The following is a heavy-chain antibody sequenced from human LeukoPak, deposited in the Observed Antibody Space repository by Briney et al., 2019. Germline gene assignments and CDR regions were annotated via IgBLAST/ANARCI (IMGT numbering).Heavy chain of an antibody. J-gene: IGHJ5*02. CDR2: INHRGTT. CDR3: ARVAFHTSSVWFDP. V-gene: IGHV4-34*01. D-gene: IGHD2-2*01. CDR1: GESFSHYY. Sequence: PSETLSLTCAVSGESFSHYYWSWLRQTPGKGLEWIGEINHRGTTNYNPSLKSRVAISIDTSRNQFSLQVTSVTAADTAVFYCARVAFHTSSVWFDPWGQGTLVTVSS.